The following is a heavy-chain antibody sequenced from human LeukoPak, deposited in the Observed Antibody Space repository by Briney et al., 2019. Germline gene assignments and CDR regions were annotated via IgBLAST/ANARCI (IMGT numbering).Heavy chain of an antibody. CDR1: GFTFSSYG. J-gene: IGHJ4*02. CDR3: AKDRLLDY. D-gene: IGHD5/OR15-5a*01. V-gene: IGHV3-30*18. CDR2: ISYDGSNK. Sequence: GGSLRLSCAASGFTFSSYGMHWVRQAPGKGLEWVAVISYDGSNKYYADSVKGRFTISRDDSKNTLYLQMNSLRAEDTAVYYCAKDRLLDYWGQGTLATVSP.